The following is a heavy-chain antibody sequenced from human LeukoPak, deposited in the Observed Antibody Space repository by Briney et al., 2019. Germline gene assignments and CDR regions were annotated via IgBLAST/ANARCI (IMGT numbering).Heavy chain of an antibody. CDR1: GFTFSSYE. CDR2: ISSSGTTI. CDR3: ARRTDGYTSN. Sequence: GGSLRLSCTASGFTFSSYEMNWVRQAPGKGLEGVSYISSSGTTIYYPDSVKGRFTISRDNAKNSLYLQMNSLRAEDTADYYCARRTDGYTSNWGQGTLVTVSS. D-gene: IGHD5-24*01. J-gene: IGHJ1*01. V-gene: IGHV3-48*03.